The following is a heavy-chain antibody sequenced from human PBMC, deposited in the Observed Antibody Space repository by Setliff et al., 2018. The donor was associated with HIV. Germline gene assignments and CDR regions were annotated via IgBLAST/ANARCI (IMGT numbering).Heavy chain of an antibody. Sequence: PGGSLRLSCAASGFTFSSYGMYWVRQAPGKGLEWVAVISYDGSNKYYADSVKGRFTISRDNSKTTVYLQMNSLRADDTTVYYCAIWGDAATPDYWGQGTVVTVSS. CDR1: GFTFSSYG. CDR3: AIWGDAATPDY. CDR2: ISYDGSNK. V-gene: IGHV3-30*03. D-gene: IGHD5-18*01. J-gene: IGHJ4*02.